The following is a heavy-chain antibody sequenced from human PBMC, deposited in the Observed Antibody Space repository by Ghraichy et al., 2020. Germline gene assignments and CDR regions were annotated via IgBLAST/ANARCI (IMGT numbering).Heavy chain of an antibody. J-gene: IGHJ5*02. D-gene: IGHD3-10*01. CDR2: INSDGSST. CDR1: GFTFSSYW. Sequence: GSLRLTCAASGFTFSSYWMHWVRQAPGKGLVWVSRINSDGSSTSYADSVKGRFTISRDNAKNTLYLQMNSLRAEDTAVYYCARVVGYSWFDPWGQGTLVTVSS. CDR3: ARVVGYSWFDP. V-gene: IGHV3-74*01.